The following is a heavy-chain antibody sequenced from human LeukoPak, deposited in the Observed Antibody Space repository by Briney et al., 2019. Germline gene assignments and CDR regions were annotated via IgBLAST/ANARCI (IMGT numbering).Heavy chain of an antibody. D-gene: IGHD4-11*01. Sequence: GGSLRLSCAASGFTFSSYSMNWARQAPGKGLEWVSSISSSSSYIYYADSVKGRFTISRDNAKNSLYLQMNSLRAEDTAVYYCAKDQGSYRLFDYWGQGTLVTVSS. CDR2: ISSSSSYI. CDR1: GFTFSSYS. V-gene: IGHV3-21*04. J-gene: IGHJ4*02. CDR3: AKDQGSYRLFDY.